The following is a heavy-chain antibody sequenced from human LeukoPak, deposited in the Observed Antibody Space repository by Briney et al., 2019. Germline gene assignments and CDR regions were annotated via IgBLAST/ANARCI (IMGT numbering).Heavy chain of an antibody. CDR1: GYTFTSYG. D-gene: IGHD4-17*01. CDR2: ISAYNGNT. Sequence: GASVKVSCKASGYTFTSYGISWVRQAPGQGLEWMGWISAYNGNTNYAQKLQGRVTMTTDTSTSTAYMELRSLRSDDTAVYYCARVPFYGDYGGWFDPWGQGTLVTVSS. V-gene: IGHV1-18*01. J-gene: IGHJ5*02. CDR3: ARVPFYGDYGGWFDP.